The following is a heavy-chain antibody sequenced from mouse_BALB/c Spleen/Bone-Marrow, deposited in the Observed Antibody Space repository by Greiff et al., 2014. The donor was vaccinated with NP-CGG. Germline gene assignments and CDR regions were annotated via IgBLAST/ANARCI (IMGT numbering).Heavy chain of an antibody. J-gene: IGHJ1*01. Sequence: VKLVESGPGLVAPSQSLSITCTVSGFSLTDYGVSWIRQPPGKSLEWLGVIWGGGSTYYNSALKSRLSISKDNSKSQVFLKMNSLQTDDTAMYYCAKRGGLGPYWYFDVWGAGTTVTVSS. CDR1: GFSLTDYG. V-gene: IGHV2-6-5*01. D-gene: IGHD4-1*01. CDR2: IWGGGST. CDR3: AKRGGLGPYWYFDV.